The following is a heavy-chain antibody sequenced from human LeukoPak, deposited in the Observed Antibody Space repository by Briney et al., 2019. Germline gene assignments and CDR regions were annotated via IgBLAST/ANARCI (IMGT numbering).Heavy chain of an antibody. V-gene: IGHV3-21*01. CDR2: ISKSSYYI. D-gene: IGHD6-19*01. J-gene: IGHJ6*03. CDR3: AKWLTQYNYSMDA. Sequence: GALRLSCAASGFTFRSHFMHWVRQAPGKGLEWVSSISKSSYYIHYADSVKGRFTISRDNAKNSLYLKMNSLTAEDTAVYYCAKWLTQYNYSMDAWGKRTPVTVSS. CDR1: GFTFRSHF.